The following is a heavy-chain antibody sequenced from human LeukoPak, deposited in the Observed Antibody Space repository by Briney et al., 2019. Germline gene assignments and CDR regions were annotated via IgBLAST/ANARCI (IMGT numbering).Heavy chain of an antibody. CDR3: VEGGIAPLNWFDP. CDR2: IIPMFNTT. V-gene: IGHV1-69*06. J-gene: IGHJ5*02. D-gene: IGHD6-13*01. Sequence: ASVKVSCKASGGTFSSYAISWVRQAPGQGLEWMGGIIPMFNTTKYAQKFQDRVTITADKSTSTAYMELSSLRSEDTAVYYCVEGGIAPLNWFDPWGQGTLVTVSS. CDR1: GGTFSSYA.